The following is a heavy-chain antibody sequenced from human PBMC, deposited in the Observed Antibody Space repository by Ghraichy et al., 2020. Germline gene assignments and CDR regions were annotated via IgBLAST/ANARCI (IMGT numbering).Heavy chain of an antibody. V-gene: IGHV4-59*01. J-gene: IGHJ4*02. CDR2: IHHSGKT. D-gene: IGHD3-22*01. Sequence: SKTLSLTCTVSDGSMNSYYWSWIRQPLGKGLEWIGYIHHSGKTNYNPSLKSRLTFSLETSKNVFSLKLSSVTAADTAVYYCARGGHFYDSDGYYYLFDSWGQGALVTVSS. CDR3: ARGGHFYDSDGYYYLFDS. CDR1: DGSMNSYY.